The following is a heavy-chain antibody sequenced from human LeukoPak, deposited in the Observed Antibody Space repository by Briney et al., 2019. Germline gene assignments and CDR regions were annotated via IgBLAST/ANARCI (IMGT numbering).Heavy chain of an antibody. CDR2: IYYSGST. V-gene: IGHV4-59*01. Sequence: SETLSLTCTVSGGSISSYYWSWIRQPPGKGLEWIGYIYYSGSTNYNPSLKSRVTISVDASKNQFSLKLSSVTAADTAVYYCAREFSGAAISDNWFDPWGQGTLVTVSS. J-gene: IGHJ5*02. CDR3: AREFSGAAISDNWFDP. CDR1: GGSISSYY. D-gene: IGHD2-2*01.